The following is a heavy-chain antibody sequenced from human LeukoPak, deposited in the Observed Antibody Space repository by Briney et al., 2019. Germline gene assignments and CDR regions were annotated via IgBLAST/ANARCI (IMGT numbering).Heavy chain of an antibody. CDR1: GFTFSTFS. V-gene: IGHV3-48*02. J-gene: IGHJ3*02. Sequence: GGSLRLSCAASGFTFSTFSMNWVRQAPGKGLEWVSYIGWNIGTIYYADSVKGRFTISRDSAKNSLYLQMNSLRDEDTAMYYCARDYLYAFDIWGQGTMVTVSS. CDR3: ARDYLYAFDI. D-gene: IGHD3-10*01. CDR2: IGWNIGTI.